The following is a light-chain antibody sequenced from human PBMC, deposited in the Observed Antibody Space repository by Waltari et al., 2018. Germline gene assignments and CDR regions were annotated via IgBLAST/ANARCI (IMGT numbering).Light chain of an antibody. Sequence: IVLTQSPGSLSLSPGETATLSCRARRNIDSRYLAWFHQKPGQAPRLLIYDTSNRAAGIPDRFSVSGSGTDFSLTISGLAPEDFAVYYCHHYADSLWTFGQGTKVEIK. V-gene: IGKV3-20*01. CDR2: DTS. CDR3: HHYADSLWT. J-gene: IGKJ1*01. CDR1: RNIDSRY.